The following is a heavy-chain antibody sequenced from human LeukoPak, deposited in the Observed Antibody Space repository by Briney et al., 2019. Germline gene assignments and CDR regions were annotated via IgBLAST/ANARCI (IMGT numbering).Heavy chain of an antibody. Sequence: SETLSLTCAVSGYSISSGYYWGWIRQPPGKGLEWIGSIYHSGSTYYNPSLKGRVTISVDTSKNQFSLKLSSVTAADTAVYYCALGDFDYWGQGTLVTVSS. V-gene: IGHV4-38-2*01. CDR2: IYHSGST. D-gene: IGHD3-16*01. J-gene: IGHJ4*02. CDR1: GYSISSGYY. CDR3: ALGDFDY.